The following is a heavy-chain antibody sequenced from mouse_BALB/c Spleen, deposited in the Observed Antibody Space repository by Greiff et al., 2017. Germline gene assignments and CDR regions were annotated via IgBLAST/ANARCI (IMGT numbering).Heavy chain of an antibody. CDR1: GYTFTSYW. CDR2: INPSTGYT. V-gene: IGHV1-4*01. J-gene: IGHJ4*01. D-gene: IGHD2-14*01. Sequence: VKLVESGAELAKPGASVKMSCKASGYTFTSYWMHWVKQRPGQGLEWIGYINPSTGYTEYNQKFKDKATLTADKSSSTAYMQLSSLTSEDSAVYYCARSYYRYGDYAMDYWGQGTSVTVSS. CDR3: ARSYYRYGDYAMDY.